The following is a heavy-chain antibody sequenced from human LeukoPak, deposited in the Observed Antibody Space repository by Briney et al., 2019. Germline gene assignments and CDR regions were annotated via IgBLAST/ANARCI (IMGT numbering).Heavy chain of an antibody. CDR1: GFILENHA. Sequence: GGSLRLSCVASGFILENHAMSWIRQAPGKGLEWVGRIKPKTDGETTEYAAPVKGRFSISRDDSKNMLYLQMNSLKTEDTAVYYCITPLPYSAQGGQGTLVTVSS. V-gene: IGHV3-15*01. J-gene: IGHJ4*02. CDR3: ITPLPYSAQ. CDR2: IKPKTDGETT. D-gene: IGHD2-21*01.